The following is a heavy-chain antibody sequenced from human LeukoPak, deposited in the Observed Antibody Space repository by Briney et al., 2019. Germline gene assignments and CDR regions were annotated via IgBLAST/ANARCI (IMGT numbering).Heavy chain of an antibody. D-gene: IGHD2/OR15-2a*01. CDR2: ISGSGGST. CDR1: GFTFSSYA. CDR3: AKDDEYSHSTDY. Sequence: GGSLRLSCVASGFTFSSYAMTWVRQAPGKGLEWVSAISGSGGSTYYADSVKGRFTISRDNSKNTLYLQMNSLRAEDTAVYYCAKDDEYSHSTDYWGQGTLVTVSS. J-gene: IGHJ4*02. V-gene: IGHV3-23*01.